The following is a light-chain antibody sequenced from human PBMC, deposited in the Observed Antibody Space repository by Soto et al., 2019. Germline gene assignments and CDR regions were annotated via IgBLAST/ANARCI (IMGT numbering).Light chain of an antibody. J-gene: IGLJ1*01. V-gene: IGLV1-40*01. CDR3: QSYDISLHNYV. CDR2: GDN. Sequence: QSVLTQPPSVSGAPGQRVSISCTGSTSNIGAPYDVHWYQHLPGTAPKLLIYGDNNRPSGVHDRFSGSKSGTSASLAITRLQAEDEADYYCQSYDISLHNYVFGTGTKLTVL. CDR1: TSNIGAPYD.